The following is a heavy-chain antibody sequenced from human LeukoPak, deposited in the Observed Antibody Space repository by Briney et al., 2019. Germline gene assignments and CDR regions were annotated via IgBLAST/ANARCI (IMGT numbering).Heavy chain of an antibody. Sequence: KSGGSLRLSCAASGFTFSNAWMSWVRQAPGKGLEWVGRIKSKTDGGTTDYAAPVKGRSTISRDDSKNTLYLQMNSLKTEDTAVYYCTTERELPTLLDYWGQGTLVTVSS. CDR1: GFTFSNAW. D-gene: IGHD1-26*01. CDR3: TTERELPTLLDY. J-gene: IGHJ4*02. CDR2: IKSKTDGGTT. V-gene: IGHV3-15*01.